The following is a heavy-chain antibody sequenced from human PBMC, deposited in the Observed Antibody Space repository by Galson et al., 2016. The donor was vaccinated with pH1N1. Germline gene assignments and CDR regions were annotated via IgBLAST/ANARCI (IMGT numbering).Heavy chain of an antibody. CDR2: IYYSGST. J-gene: IGHJ4*02. D-gene: IGHD3/OR15-3a*01. V-gene: IGHV4-39*01. Sequence: SETLSLTCTVSGGSISSSSYYWGWIRQPPGKGLEWIGSIYYSGSTYNNPSPKSRVTISLDTSKNQFSLKLSSVTAADTAVYYCARQRPPTEDWGYYFDYWGQGTLVTVSS. CDR3: ARQRPPTEDWGYYFDY. CDR1: GGSISSSSYY.